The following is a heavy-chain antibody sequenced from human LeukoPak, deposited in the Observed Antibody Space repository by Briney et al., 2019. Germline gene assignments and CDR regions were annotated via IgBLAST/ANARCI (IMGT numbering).Heavy chain of an antibody. CDR3: ASSTYYYGSGSYYFDY. J-gene: IGHJ4*02. V-gene: IGHV4-39*01. CDR1: GGSISSSSYY. Sequence: SETLSLTCTVSGGSISSSSYYWGWIRQPPGKGLEWIGSIYYSGSTYYNPSLKSRVTISVDTSKNQFSLKLSSVTAADTAVYYCASSTYYYGSGSYYFDYWGQGTLVTVSS. D-gene: IGHD3-10*01. CDR2: IYYSGST.